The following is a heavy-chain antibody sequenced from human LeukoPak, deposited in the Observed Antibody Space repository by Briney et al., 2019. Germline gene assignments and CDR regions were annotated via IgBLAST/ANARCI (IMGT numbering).Heavy chain of an antibody. J-gene: IGHJ4*02. CDR3: AKSNSGWYVPPSD. CDR2: ISYDGSNA. Sequence: PGGSLRLSCAVSGFAFSDYGMHWVRQAPGKGLEGVAVISYDGSNAYYADSVKGRFTISRDNSKNTLYLQMNNLRAEDKPVYYCAKSNSGWYVPPSDWGQGTLVTVSS. V-gene: IGHV3-30*18. CDR1: GFAFSDYG. D-gene: IGHD6-19*01.